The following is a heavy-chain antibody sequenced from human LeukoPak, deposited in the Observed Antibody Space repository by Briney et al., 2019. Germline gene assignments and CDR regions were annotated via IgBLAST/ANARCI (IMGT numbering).Heavy chain of an antibody. Sequence: PGGSLRLSCAASGFTFDDYAMHWVRQAPGKGLEWVSGISWNSGSIGYADSVKGRFTISRDNAKNSLYLQMNSLRAEDTAVYFCARETPSGSGRAYDIWGQGTMVTVSS. V-gene: IGHV3-9*01. J-gene: IGHJ3*02. CDR3: ARETPSGSGRAYDI. CDR1: GFTFDDYA. CDR2: ISWNSGSI. D-gene: IGHD1-26*01.